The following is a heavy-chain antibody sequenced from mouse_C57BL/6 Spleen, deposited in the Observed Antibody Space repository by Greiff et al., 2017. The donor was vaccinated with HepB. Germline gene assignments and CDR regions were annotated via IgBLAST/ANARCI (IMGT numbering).Heavy chain of an antibody. D-gene: IGHD2-4*01. CDR1: GYTFTSYW. J-gene: IGHJ2*01. V-gene: IGHV1-64*01. CDR2: IHPNSGST. Sequence: VQLQQSGAELVKPGASVKLSCKASGYTFTSYWMHWVKQRPGQGLEWIGMIHPNSGSTNYNEKFKSKATLTVDKSSSTAYMQLSSLTSEDSAVYYCARIVYYDYDGDYWGQGTTLTVSS. CDR3: ARIVYYDYDGDY.